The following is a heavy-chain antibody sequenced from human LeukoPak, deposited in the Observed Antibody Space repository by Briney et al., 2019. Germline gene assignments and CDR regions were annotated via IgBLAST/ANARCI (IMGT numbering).Heavy chain of an antibody. CDR3: ARSAYYYDSSGYHYYFDY. J-gene: IGHJ4*02. CDR2: IYYSGST. CDR1: GGSISSSSYY. V-gene: IGHV4-39*01. D-gene: IGHD3-22*01. Sequence: SETLSLTCTVSGGSISSSSYYWGWIRQPPGKGLEWIGSIYYSGSTYYNPSLKSRVTISVDTSKNQFSLKLSSVTAADTAVYYCARSAYYYDSSGYHYYFDYWGQGTLVTVSS.